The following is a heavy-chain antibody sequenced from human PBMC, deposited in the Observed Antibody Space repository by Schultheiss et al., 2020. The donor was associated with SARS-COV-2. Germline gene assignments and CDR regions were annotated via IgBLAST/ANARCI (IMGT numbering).Heavy chain of an antibody. CDR1: SSGGYY. J-gene: IGHJ4*02. Sequence: SSGGYYWSWIRQHPGKGLEWVSGISWNSGSIGYADSVKGRFTISRDNAKNSLYLQMNSLRAEDTALYYCARSDGYSYGRPFDYWGQGTLVTVSS. D-gene: IGHD5-18*01. V-gene: IGHV3-9*01. CDR3: ARSDGYSYGRPFDY. CDR2: ISWNSGSI.